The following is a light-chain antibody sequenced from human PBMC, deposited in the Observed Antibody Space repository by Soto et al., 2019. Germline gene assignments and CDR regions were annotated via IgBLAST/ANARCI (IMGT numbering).Light chain of an antibody. CDR3: QQVYSDTLT. V-gene: IGKV1-13*02. Sequence: AIQLTQSPSSLSASVGDRVTVTCRASQGISSSLAWYQQEPGKAPKLLIADASTLQIGFPSRFSGSGSGTDFTLTISSLQPEDSATYYCQQVYSDTLTFGGGTKVEIK. J-gene: IGKJ4*01. CDR1: QGISSS. CDR2: DAS.